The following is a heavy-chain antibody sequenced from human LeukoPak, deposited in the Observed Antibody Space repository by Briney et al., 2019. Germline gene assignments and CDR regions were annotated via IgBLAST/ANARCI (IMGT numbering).Heavy chain of an antibody. CDR3: ATLVSTRYYFDY. CDR2: IYYSGST. D-gene: IGHD5/OR15-5a*01. V-gene: IGHV4-59*08. Sequence: SETLSLTCTVSGGSISSYYWSWIRQPPGKGLEWIGYIYYSGSTNYNPSLKSRVTISIDTSKNQFSLRLTSVTAADTAVYFCATLVSTRYYFDYWGQGTLVTVSS. J-gene: IGHJ4*02. CDR1: GGSISSYY.